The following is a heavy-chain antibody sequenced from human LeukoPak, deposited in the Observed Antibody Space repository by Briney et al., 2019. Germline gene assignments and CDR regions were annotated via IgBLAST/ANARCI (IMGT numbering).Heavy chain of an antibody. CDR2: IYYSGST. V-gene: IGHV4-59*08. CDR3: ARIPQSAEGYYGMDV. J-gene: IGHJ6*02. Sequence: SETLSLTCTVSRGSISSYYWSWIRQTPGKGLEWIRYIYYSGSTNYNPSLKSRVTISVDTSKNQFSLKLSSVTAADTAVYYCARIPQSAEGYYGMDVWGQGTTVTVSS. CDR1: RGSISSYY.